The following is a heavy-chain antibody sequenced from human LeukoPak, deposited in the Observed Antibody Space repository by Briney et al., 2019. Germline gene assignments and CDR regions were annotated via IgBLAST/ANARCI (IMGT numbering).Heavy chain of an antibody. J-gene: IGHJ4*02. Sequence: PSETLSLSCTVSGGSISSYYWSWIRQPPGKEVEWVGYIHSTGTTKFNPSLESRVTISVDTSKNHFSLKLSSVTAADTAVYYCARHARRDAYNPNDYWGQGTLVTVSS. CDR3: ARHARRDAYNPNDY. CDR1: GGSISSYY. CDR2: IHSTGTT. D-gene: IGHD5-24*01. V-gene: IGHV4-4*09.